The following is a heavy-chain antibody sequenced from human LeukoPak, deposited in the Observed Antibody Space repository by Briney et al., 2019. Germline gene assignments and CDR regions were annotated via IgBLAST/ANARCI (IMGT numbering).Heavy chain of an antibody. J-gene: IGHJ6*02. CDR3: ARWGDSYGYGYYYYGMDV. CDR1: GYTFTSYD. CDR2: MNPNSGNT. V-gene: IGHV1-8*01. Sequence: ASVKVSCKASGYTFTSYDINWVRQATGQGLEWMGWMNPNSGNTGYAQKFQGRVTMTRNTSISTAYMELSSLRSEDTAVYYCARWGDSYGYGYYYYGMDVWGQGTTVTVSS. D-gene: IGHD5-18*01.